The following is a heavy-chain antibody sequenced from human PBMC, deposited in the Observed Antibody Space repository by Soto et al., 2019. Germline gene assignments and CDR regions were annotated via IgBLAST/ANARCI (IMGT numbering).Heavy chain of an antibody. V-gene: IGHV1-58*01. J-gene: IGHJ6*02. CDR3: AADSSSRVSYYYGMDV. CDR2: IVVGSGNT. Sequence: QMQLVQSGPEVKKPGTSVKVSCKASGFTFTSSAVQWVRQARGQRLEWIGWIVVGSGNTNYAQKFQERVTITRDMSTSTAYMELRSLRSEDTAVYYCAADSSSRVSYYYGMDVWGQGTTVTVSS. CDR1: GFTFTSSA. D-gene: IGHD6-13*01.